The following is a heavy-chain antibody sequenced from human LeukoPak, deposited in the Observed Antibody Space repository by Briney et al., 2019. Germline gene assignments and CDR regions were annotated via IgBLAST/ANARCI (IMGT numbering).Heavy chain of an antibody. CDR1: GYTFTSYS. CDR3: ARVHDCPERTLDY. J-gene: IGHJ4*02. D-gene: IGHD2-21*02. CDR2: ISAYNGNT. V-gene: IGHV1-18*01. Sequence: ASVKVSCKASGYTFTSYSITWVRQAPGQGLEWMGWISAYNGNTKYAQKLQGRVTMTTDTSTSTAYMELRSLRSDDTAVYYCARVHDCPERTLDYWGQGTLVTVSS.